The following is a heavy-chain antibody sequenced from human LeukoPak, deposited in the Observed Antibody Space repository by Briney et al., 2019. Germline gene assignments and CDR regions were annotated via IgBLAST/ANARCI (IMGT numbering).Heavy chain of an antibody. Sequence: PSETLSLTCTVSGGSISSGSYYWSWIPQPAGKGLEWIGRIYTSGSTNYNPSLKSRVTISVDTSKNQFSLKLSSVTAADTAVYYCARGKGSYSNWFDPWGQGTLVTVSS. V-gene: IGHV4-61*02. D-gene: IGHD2-15*01. J-gene: IGHJ5*02. CDR2: IYTSGST. CDR1: GGSISSGSYY. CDR3: ARGKGSYSNWFDP.